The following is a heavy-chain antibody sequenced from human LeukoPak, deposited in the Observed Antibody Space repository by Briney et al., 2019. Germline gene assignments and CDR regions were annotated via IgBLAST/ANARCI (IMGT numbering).Heavy chain of an antibody. V-gene: IGHV4-59*08. Sequence: TSETLSLTCTVSGGSISSYYWSWIRQPPGKGPEWIGYIYYSGSTNYNPSLKSRVTISVDTSKNQFSLKLSSVTAADTAVYYCPGTYYDFWSGPWRFDYWGQGTLVTVSS. J-gene: IGHJ4*02. CDR3: PGTYYDFWSGPWRFDY. D-gene: IGHD3-3*01. CDR1: GGSISSYY. CDR2: IYYSGST.